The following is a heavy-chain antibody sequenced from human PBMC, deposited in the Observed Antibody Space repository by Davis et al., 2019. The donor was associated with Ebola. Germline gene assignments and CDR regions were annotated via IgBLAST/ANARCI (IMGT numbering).Heavy chain of an antibody. J-gene: IGHJ1*01. CDR2: ISSSSSYT. CDR3: AREGPRYSSSWSGNFQH. Sequence: GESLKISCAASGFTFSDYYMSWIRQAPGKGLEWVSYISSSSSYTNYADSVKGRFTISRDNAKNSLYLQMNSLRAEDTAVYYCAREGPRYSSSWSGNFQHWGQGTLVTVSS. V-gene: IGHV3-11*05. D-gene: IGHD6-13*01. CDR1: GFTFSDYY.